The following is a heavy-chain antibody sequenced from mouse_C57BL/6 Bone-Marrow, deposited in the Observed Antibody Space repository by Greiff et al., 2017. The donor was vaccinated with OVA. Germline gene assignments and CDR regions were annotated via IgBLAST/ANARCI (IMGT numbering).Heavy chain of an antibody. Sequence: EVKLVESGEGLVKPGGSLKLSCAASGFTFSSYAMSWVRQTPEKRLEWVAYISSGGDYIYYADTVKGRFTISRDNARNTLYLQMSSLKSEDTAMYYCTREAFYYDYAYYAMDYWGQGTSVTVSS. CDR2: ISSGGDYI. J-gene: IGHJ4*01. CDR1: GFTFSSYA. D-gene: IGHD2-4*01. V-gene: IGHV5-9-1*02. CDR3: TREAFYYDYAYYAMDY.